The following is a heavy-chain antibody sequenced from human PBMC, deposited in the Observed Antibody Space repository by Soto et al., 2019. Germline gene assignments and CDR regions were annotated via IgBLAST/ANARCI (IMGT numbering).Heavy chain of an antibody. CDR1: GYTLTEIS. V-gene: IGHV1-24*01. J-gene: IGHJ5*02. Sequence: GASVKVSCKVSGYTLTEISMHCVRQAPGKGLEWMGGFDPEDGETIYAQKFQGRVTMTEDTSTDTAYMELSSLRSEDTAVYYCATDFFPPPDIVVVPAAAWGQGTLVTV. CDR3: ATDFFPPPDIVVVPAAA. CDR2: FDPEDGET. D-gene: IGHD2-2*01.